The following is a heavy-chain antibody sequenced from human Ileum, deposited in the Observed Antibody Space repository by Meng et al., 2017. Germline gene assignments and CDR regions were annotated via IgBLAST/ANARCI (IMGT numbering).Heavy chain of an antibody. CDR1: GVSISSAIW. CDR3: AKAAAYNLDI. CDR2: IFQSGST. J-gene: IGHJ4*02. D-gene: IGHD1-14*01. V-gene: IGHV4-4*02. Sequence: VQLQESGPVLVTPSGTLSLTCAVSGVSISSAIWWGWVRQPPGKGLEWIGEIFQSGSTNYNPSLKSRVSISVDKSKNHLSLNLSSVTAADTAVYYCAKAAAYNLDIWGQGALVTVSS.